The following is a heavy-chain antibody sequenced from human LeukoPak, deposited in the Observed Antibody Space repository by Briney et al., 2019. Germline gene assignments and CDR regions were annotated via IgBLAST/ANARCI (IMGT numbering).Heavy chain of an antibody. CDR2: INPSGGSA. V-gene: IGHV1-46*01. J-gene: IGHJ4*02. CDR3: ARSGSGIAAAGSLGYGY. CDR1: GYTFTSYY. Sequence: GASVKVSCKASGYTFTSYYMHWVRQAPGQGLEWMGIINPSGGSAIYAQNFQGRVTMTRDTSTSTVYMELSSLRSEDTAVYYCARSGSGIAAAGSLGYGYWGQGTLVTVSS. D-gene: IGHD6-13*01.